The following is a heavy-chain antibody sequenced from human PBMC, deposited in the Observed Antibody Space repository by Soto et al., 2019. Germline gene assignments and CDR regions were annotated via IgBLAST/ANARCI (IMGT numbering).Heavy chain of an antibody. D-gene: IGHD4-4*01. Sequence: GSLRLSCAASGFTFSSYWMHLVRQAPGKGLVWVSRINWDGSRTTYADSVKGRFTISRDNAKNSLSLQMNSLRAEDTALYYCARANGRLQDYYQYGMDVWGQGTTVTVSS. J-gene: IGHJ6*02. V-gene: IGHV3-74*01. CDR2: INWDGSRT. CDR1: GFTFSSYW. CDR3: ARANGRLQDYYQYGMDV.